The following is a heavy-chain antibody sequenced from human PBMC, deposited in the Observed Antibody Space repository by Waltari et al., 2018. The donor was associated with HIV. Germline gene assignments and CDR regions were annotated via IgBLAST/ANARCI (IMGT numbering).Heavy chain of an antibody. CDR2: IKSKTEPGTIT. V-gene: IGHV3-15*01. Sequence: EVQLVESGGGLVKLGEFLRLSCAASGFTFTNAWMTWVRQAPGKRPEWVGHIKSKTEPGTITDYAAPVKDRFIISRDDSKNTLYLQMNSLKIEDTAVYYCTTRSRPSYYFGLDVWGQGTTVTVSS. CDR3: TTRSRPSYYFGLDV. D-gene: IGHD2-15*01. CDR1: GFTFTNAW. J-gene: IGHJ6*02.